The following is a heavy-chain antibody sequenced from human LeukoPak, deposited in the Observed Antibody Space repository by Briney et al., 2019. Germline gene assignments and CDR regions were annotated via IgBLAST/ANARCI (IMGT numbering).Heavy chain of an antibody. CDR2: IYYSGNT. CDR3: ARYSGSHYAFDI. J-gene: IGHJ3*02. D-gene: IGHD1-26*01. Sequence: PSETLSLTCTVSGGAISSNDYYWGWIRQPPGKGLEWIGNIYYSGNTFYNPPLKSRLTISVATSKNQFSLKLSSVTAADTAVYYCARYSGSHYAFDIWGQGTMVTVSS. CDR1: GGAISSNDYY. V-gene: IGHV4-39*01.